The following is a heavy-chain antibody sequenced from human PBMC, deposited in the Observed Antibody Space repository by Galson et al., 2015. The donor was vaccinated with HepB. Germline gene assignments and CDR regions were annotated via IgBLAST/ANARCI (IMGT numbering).Heavy chain of an antibody. V-gene: IGHV4-34*01. J-gene: IGHJ4*02. CDR3: ARGKRWLQFHLDY. CDR1: GGSFSGYY. Sequence: ETLSLTCAVYGGSFSGYYWSWIRQPPGKGLEWIGEINHSGGTNYNPSLKSRVTISVDTSKNQFSLKLSSVTAADTAVYYCARGKRWLQFHLDYWGQGTLVTVSS. D-gene: IGHD5-24*01. CDR2: INHSGGT.